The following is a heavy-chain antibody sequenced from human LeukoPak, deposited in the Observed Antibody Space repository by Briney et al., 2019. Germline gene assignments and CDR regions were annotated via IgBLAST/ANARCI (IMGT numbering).Heavy chain of an antibody. V-gene: IGHV3-30*03. Sequence: HPGGSLRLSCAASGFTFSSYGMHWVRQAPGKGLEWVAVISYDGSNKYYADSVKGRFTISRDNSKNTLYLQMNSLRAEDTAVYYCARDPRGYGGFDPWGQGTLVTVSS. D-gene: IGHD3-22*01. CDR3: ARDPRGYGGFDP. J-gene: IGHJ5*02. CDR2: ISYDGSNK. CDR1: GFTFSSYG.